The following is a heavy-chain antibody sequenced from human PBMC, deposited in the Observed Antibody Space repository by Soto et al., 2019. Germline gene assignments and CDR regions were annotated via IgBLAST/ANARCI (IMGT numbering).Heavy chain of an antibody. Sequence: ASVKVSCKASGYTFTSYAMNWVRQAPGQRLEWMGWINPNSGGTNYAQKFQGWVTMTRDTSISTAYMELSRLRTDDTAVYYCARDARGDEAPMDYWGQGTLVTVSS. J-gene: IGHJ4*02. CDR2: INPNSGGT. CDR1: GYTFTSYA. CDR3: ARDARGDEAPMDY. V-gene: IGHV1-2*04. D-gene: IGHD3-10*01.